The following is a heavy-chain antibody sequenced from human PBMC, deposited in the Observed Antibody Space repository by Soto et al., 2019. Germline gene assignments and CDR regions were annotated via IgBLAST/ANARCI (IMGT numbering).Heavy chain of an antibody. V-gene: IGHV3-30*18. J-gene: IGHJ4*02. Sequence: QVQLVESGGGVVQPGRSLRLSCAASGFSLSNYGMHWVRQAPGKGLEWVAFILYDGINKYYADSVKGRFTISRDISKNTVSLQMNSLRVEDTAVYYCAKEARRDPYNFRIFGYYFDHWGQGTLVTVSS. CDR1: GFSLSNYG. CDR2: ILYDGINK. CDR3: AKEARRDPYNFRIFGYYFDH. D-gene: IGHD3-3*01.